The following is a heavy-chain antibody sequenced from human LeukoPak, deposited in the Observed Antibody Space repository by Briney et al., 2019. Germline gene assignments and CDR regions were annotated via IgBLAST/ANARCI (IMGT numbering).Heavy chain of an antibody. CDR2: ISGSGGST. D-gene: IGHD5-24*01. Sequence: GGSLRLSCAASVFTFTSYSMSWVRQAPWKGLEWVSAISGSGGSTYYADSVKGRFTISRDNSKNTLYLQMNSLRAEDTAVYYCAKGARRWLQYGGAFDIWGQGTMVTVSS. CDR1: VFTFTSYS. V-gene: IGHV3-23*01. J-gene: IGHJ3*02. CDR3: AKGARRWLQYGGAFDI.